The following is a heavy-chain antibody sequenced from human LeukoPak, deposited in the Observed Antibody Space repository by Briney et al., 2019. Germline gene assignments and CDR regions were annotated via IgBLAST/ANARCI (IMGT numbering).Heavy chain of an antibody. CDR1: GLTLSGYW. CDR2: IDSDGSGT. J-gene: IGHJ4*02. D-gene: IGHD3-10*01. V-gene: IGHV3-74*01. Sequence: GGSLRLSCSASGLTLSGYWMHWVRQIPGKGLVWVSRIDSDGSGTSYADSVKGRFSISRDNAKNTLYLQMSSLRAEDTAVYYCARDRGPRTGFMVREAYDYWGQGTLVTVSS. CDR3: ARDRGPRTGFMVREAYDY.